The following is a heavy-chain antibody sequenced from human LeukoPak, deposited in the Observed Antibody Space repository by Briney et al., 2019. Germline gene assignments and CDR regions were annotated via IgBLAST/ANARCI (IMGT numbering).Heavy chain of an antibody. CDR3: ARADQGPYRYGY. CDR1: GFTFSSYW. Sequence: GGSLRLSCAASGFTFSSYWMHWVRQAPGKGLVWVSRINSDGSSTTYADSVKGRFTISRDNAKNTLYLLMNSLRAEDTAVYYCARADQGPYRYGYWGQGTLVTVSS. D-gene: IGHD1-1*01. V-gene: IGHV3-74*01. CDR2: INSDGSST. J-gene: IGHJ4*02.